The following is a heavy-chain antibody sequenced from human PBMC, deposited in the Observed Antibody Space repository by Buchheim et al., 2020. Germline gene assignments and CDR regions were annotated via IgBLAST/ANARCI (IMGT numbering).Heavy chain of an antibody. V-gene: IGHV3-15*01. J-gene: IGHJ4*02. CDR3: TTDLASGSHSHNGY. D-gene: IGHD1-26*01. Sequence: EVQLLESGGDLVQPGGSLRLSCAASGFTSSAFAMSWVRQAPGKGLEWVGRITNKGRGGTVDYAAPVKGRFTISRDNSKDTLYLQMNSLKTEDTAVYYCTTDLASGSHSHNGYWGQGT. CDR1: GFTSSAFA. CDR2: ITNKGRGGTV.